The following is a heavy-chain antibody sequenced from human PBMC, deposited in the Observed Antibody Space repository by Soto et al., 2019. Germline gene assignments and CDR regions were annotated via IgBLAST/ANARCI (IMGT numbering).Heavy chain of an antibody. V-gene: IGHV4-34*01. CDR1: GGSFSGYY. J-gene: IGHJ6*02. CDR2: INHSGST. D-gene: IGHD2-8*01. CDR3: ARALGLGCTNGVCSPMYYYYYGMDV. Sequence: SETLSLTCAVYGGSFSGYYWSWIRQPPGKGLEWIGEINHSGSTNYNPSLKSRVTISVDTSKNQFSLKLSSVTAADTAVYYCARALGLGCTNGVCSPMYYYYYGMDVWGQGTTVTVSS.